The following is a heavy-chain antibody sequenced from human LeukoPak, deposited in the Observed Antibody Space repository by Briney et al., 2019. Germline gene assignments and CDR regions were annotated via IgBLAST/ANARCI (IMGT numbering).Heavy chain of an antibody. V-gene: IGHV4-59*11. Sequence: SETLSLTCTVSGGSISSHYWSWIRQPPGKGLEWIGYIYYSGSTNYNPSLKSRVTVSVDSSKNQISLRLNSVTAADTAIYYCARGGRAVASNWFNPWGQGSLVTVSS. D-gene: IGHD6-19*01. CDR3: ARGGRAVASNWFNP. CDR2: IYYSGST. CDR1: GGSISSHY. J-gene: IGHJ5*02.